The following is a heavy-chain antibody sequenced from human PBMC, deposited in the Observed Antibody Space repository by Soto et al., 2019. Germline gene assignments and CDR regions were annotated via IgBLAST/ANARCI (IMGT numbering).Heavy chain of an antibody. CDR3: ARPLVAPVAGPYYYGMDV. D-gene: IGHD6-19*01. Sequence: QIQLVESGGGVVQPGRSLRLSCTASGFTFNSYGFNWVRQAPGKGLEWVAVIWYDGNLKYYADSVKGRFTISRDNLRGTVYLQMNTLTAEDTAVYYCARPLVAPVAGPYYYGMDVWGQGTTVTVSS. J-gene: IGHJ6*02. CDR2: IWYDGNLK. CDR1: GFTFNSYG. V-gene: IGHV3-33*01.